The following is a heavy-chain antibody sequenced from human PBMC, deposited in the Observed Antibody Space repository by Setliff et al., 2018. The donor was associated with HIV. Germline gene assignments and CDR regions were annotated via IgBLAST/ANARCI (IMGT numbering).Heavy chain of an antibody. D-gene: IGHD2-21*02. J-gene: IGHJ4*02. CDR2: VDPEDGET. CDR3: ATGPDGGNSDG. Sequence: ASVKVSCKASGYTFSDYYMHWVQQAPGKGLEWMGRVDPEDGETKYAEKFQGRVTITADTSTDTVYMELSSLRSEDTAVYYCATGPDGGNSDGWGQGTLVTVSS. CDR1: GYTFSDYY. V-gene: IGHV1-69-2*01.